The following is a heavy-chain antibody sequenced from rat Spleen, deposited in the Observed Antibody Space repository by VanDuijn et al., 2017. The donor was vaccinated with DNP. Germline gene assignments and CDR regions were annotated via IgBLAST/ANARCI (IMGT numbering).Heavy chain of an antibody. V-gene: IGHV5-25*01. J-gene: IGHJ2*01. CDR1: GFSFRNYY. CDR3: ARRGYGYNYFDY. Sequence: EVQLVESGGGLVLPGRSMKLSCVGSGFSFRNYYMAWVRQAPTKGLEWVASISTGGANTYYRDSVKGRFTISRDNAKSSLSLQMDSLRSEDTATYYCARRGYGYNYFDYWGQGVMVTVSS. CDR2: ISTGGANT. D-gene: IGHD1-6*01.